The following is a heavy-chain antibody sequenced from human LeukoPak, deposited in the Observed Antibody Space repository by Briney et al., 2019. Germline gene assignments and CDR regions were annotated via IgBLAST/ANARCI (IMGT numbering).Heavy chain of an antibody. V-gene: IGHV3-7*01. J-gene: IGHJ4*02. CDR1: GFTFSSYR. D-gene: IGHD3-16*01. CDR2: IKHGGSEK. CDR3: ACVPQVWKATYYFDY. Sequence: GGSLRLSCAASGFTFSSYRMSWIRQPPGKGLEWMANIKHGGSEKYYVPSVKGRFITSSDNAKNSLYLQMNNLRAEDTSVYYGACVPQVWKATYYFDYWGQGTLVTFSS.